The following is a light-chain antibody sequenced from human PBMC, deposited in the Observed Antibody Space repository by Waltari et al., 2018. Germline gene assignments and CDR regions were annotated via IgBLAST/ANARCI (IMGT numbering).Light chain of an antibody. CDR3: QQLSVYPPT. Sequence: DLQLVQSPSFLSASVGDRVPITCRASQGVSSYLAWYQQKPGKAPNLLIYAASRLQSGVPSRFSGIGSETEFTLTITSLQSEDVATYYCQQLSVYPPTFGQGTTVEIK. V-gene: IGKV1-9*01. CDR1: QGVSSY. J-gene: IGKJ1*01. CDR2: AAS.